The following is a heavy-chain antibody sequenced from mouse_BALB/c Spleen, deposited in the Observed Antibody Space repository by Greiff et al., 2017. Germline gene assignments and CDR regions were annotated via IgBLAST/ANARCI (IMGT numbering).Heavy chain of an antibody. Sequence: VQLQQSGAELVRPGTSVKISCKASGYAFTNYWIGWVKQRPGHGLEWIGDIYPGSGNTYYNEKFKGKATLTADKSSSTAYMQLSSLTSEDSAVYFCAIYYGYDDWYFDVWGAGTTVTVSS. J-gene: IGHJ1*01. D-gene: IGHD2-2*01. CDR2: IYPGSGNT. CDR3: AIYYGYDDWYFDV. CDR1: GYAFTNYW. V-gene: IGHV1-63*01.